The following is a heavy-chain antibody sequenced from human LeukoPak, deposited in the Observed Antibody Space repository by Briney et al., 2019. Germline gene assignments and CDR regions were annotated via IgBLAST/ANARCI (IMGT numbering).Heavy chain of an antibody. CDR3: ATGRTRTPYSSSWYRYYYYMDV. V-gene: IGHV1-24*01. CDR1: GYTLTELS. CDR2: FDPEDGET. J-gene: IGHJ6*03. D-gene: IGHD6-13*01. Sequence: ASVKVSCKVSGYTLTELSMHWVRQAPGKGLEWRGGFDPEDGETIYAQKFQGRVTMTEDTSTDTAYMELSSLRSEDTAVYYCATGRTRTPYSSSWYRYYYYMDVWGKGTTVTVSS.